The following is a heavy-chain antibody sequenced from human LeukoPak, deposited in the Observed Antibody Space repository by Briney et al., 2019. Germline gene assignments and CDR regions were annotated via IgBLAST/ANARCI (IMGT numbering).Heavy chain of an antibody. CDR1: GFIFSNYA. CDR2: LGGLSESV. Sequence: GGSLRLSCAASGFIFSNYAMTWVRQAPGKGLEWVSILGGLSESVYYPDSVKGRFTVSRDNSKDTLYLEINSLRGEDTATYYCARRWLGDPYGMDVWGQGTTVTVSS. CDR3: ARRWLGDPYGMDV. D-gene: IGHD3-10*01. V-gene: IGHV3-23*01. J-gene: IGHJ6*02.